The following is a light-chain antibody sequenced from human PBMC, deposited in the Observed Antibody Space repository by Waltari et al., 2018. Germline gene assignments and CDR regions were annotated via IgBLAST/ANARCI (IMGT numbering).Light chain of an antibody. J-gene: IGLJ1*01. V-gene: IGLV2-14*03. CDR2: DVS. CDR3: SSYTGSSAV. CDR1: SSDVGYYNY. Sequence: QSALTQPASVSGSPGQSITIPCTGTSSDVGYYNYVSWYQQHPGKAPKVMIYDVSYRPSGVSSRFSGSKSGNTASLTISGLHAEDEADYYCSSYTGSSAVFGTGTKVTVL.